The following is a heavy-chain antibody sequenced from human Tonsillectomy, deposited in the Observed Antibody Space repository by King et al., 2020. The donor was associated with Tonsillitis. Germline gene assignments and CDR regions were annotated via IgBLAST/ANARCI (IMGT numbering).Heavy chain of an antibody. D-gene: IGHD6-19*01. CDR1: GFTFSSYA. Sequence: VQLVESGGGLVQPGGSLRLSCAASGFTFSSYAMSWVRQAPGKGLEWVSALSSSGGNTYYADSVTGRFTISRDNSKKTLYLQMNSLRAEDSAVYYCASGQWGSGWYPYDVDYGGQGTLVSVSS. J-gene: IGHJ4*02. CDR2: LSSSGGNT. CDR3: ASGQWGSGWYPYDVDY. V-gene: IGHV3-23*04.